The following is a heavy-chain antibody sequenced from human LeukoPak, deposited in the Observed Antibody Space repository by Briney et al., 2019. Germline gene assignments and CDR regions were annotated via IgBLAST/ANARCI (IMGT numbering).Heavy chain of an antibody. CDR2: ISGSSIYI. D-gene: IGHD3-22*01. Sequence: GGSLRLSCAASGFTFSTYSMNWVRQAPGKGLEWVSSISGSSIYIYYADSVKGRFTISRDNAKNSLYLQMNSLRAEDTAVYYCARDPPYSDSSGYYYDYWGQGTLVTVSS. J-gene: IGHJ4*02. CDR1: GFTFSTYS. CDR3: ARDPPYSDSSGYYYDY. V-gene: IGHV3-21*01.